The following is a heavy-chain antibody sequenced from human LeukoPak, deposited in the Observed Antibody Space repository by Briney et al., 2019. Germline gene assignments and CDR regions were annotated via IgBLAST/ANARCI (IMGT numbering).Heavy chain of an antibody. CDR1: GYSISSGYY. J-gene: IGHJ5*02. D-gene: IGHD2-2*01. CDR3: ARLSSGPPAAIPVVAWFDP. V-gene: IGHV4-38-2*01. Sequence: PSETLSLTCAVSGYSISSGYYWGWIRQPPGKGLEWIGSIYHSGSTYYNPSLKSRVTISVDTSKNQFSLKLSSVTAADTAVYYCARLSSGPPAAIPVVAWFDPWGQGTLVTVSS. CDR2: IYHSGST.